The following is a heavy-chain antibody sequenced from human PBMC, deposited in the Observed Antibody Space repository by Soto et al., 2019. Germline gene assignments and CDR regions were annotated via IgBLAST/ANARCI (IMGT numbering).Heavy chain of an antibody. D-gene: IGHD3-10*01. Sequence: TWGSLRLSCAASGLTFSTSAMHWVRQAPGKGLEWVAMISHDGSHEYYGDSVKGRFSVSRDNSHNILHLQMNSLRIEDTAVYFCARNTDHRLVRGWLDPWGQGTLVTVSS. V-gene: IGHV3-30-3*01. CDR1: GLTFSTSA. CDR3: ARNTDHRLVRGWLDP. CDR2: ISHDGSHE. J-gene: IGHJ5*02.